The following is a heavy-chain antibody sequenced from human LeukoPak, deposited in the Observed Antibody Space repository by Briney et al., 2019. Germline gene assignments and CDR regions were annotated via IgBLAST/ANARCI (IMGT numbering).Heavy chain of an antibody. CDR3: ARVRYCSSTSCYSPGYYFDY. V-gene: IGHV3-30-3*01. Sequence: GGSLRLSCAASGFTFSSYAMHWVRQAPGKGLEWVAVISYDGSNKYYADSVKGRFTISRDNAKNSLYLQMNSLRAEDTAVYYCARVRYCSSTSCYSPGYYFDYWGQGTLVTVSS. CDR1: GFTFSSYA. J-gene: IGHJ4*02. D-gene: IGHD2-2*02. CDR2: ISYDGSNK.